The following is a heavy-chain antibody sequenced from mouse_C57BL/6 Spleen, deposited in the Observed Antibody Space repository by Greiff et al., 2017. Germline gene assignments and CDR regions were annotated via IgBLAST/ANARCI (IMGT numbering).Heavy chain of an antibody. CDR3: ARSIYYYGSSYVAWFAD. CDR2: IYPGDGDT. V-gene: IGHV1-80*01. CDR1: GYAFSSYW. J-gene: IGHJ3*01. D-gene: IGHD1-1*01. Sequence: QVQLKQSGAELVKPGASVKISCKASGYAFSSYWMNWVKQRPGKGLEWIGQIYPGDGDTNYNGKFKGKATLTADKSSSTAYMQLRSLPSDDSAVYVYARSIYYYGSSYVAWFADWGQGTLVTVAA.